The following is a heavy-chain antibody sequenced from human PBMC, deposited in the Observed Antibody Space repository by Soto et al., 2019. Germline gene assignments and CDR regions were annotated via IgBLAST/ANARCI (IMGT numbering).Heavy chain of an antibody. CDR1: GFTFSSYA. Sequence: PGGSLRLSCAASGFTFSSYAMSWVRQAPGKGLEWVSAISGSGGSTYYADSVKGRFTISRDNSKNTLYLQMNSLRAEDTAVYYCAKDGGLSTYQLPKTYNWFDPWGQGTLVTVSS. J-gene: IGHJ5*02. V-gene: IGHV3-23*01. CDR2: ISGSGGST. D-gene: IGHD2-2*01. CDR3: AKDGGLSTYQLPKTYNWFDP.